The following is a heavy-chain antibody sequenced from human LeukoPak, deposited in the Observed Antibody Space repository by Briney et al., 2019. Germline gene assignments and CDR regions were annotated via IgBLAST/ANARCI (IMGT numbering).Heavy chain of an antibody. CDR3: AREARSGSYFDY. CDR1: GYSISSGYY. Sequence: SETLSLTCSVSGYSISSGYYWGWIRPPPGKGLEWIGVVYRTGNAYYNPSLKSRVTMSVDTSKNQFSLKLSSVTAADTAVYYCAREARSGSYFDYWGQGTLVTVSS. CDR2: VYRTGNA. D-gene: IGHD1-26*01. J-gene: IGHJ4*02. V-gene: IGHV4-38-2*02.